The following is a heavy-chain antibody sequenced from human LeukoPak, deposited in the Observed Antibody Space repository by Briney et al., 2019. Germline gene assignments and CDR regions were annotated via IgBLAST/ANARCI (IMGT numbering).Heavy chain of an antibody. CDR1: GFTFSIYA. Sequence: GGSLRLSCAVSGFTFSIYAMSWVRQAPGKGLEWVSGISFRGDSTYYADSVKGRFTISRDNSKNTVDVQMNSLRAEDTAVYYCAKLMAAAGPGRYYYYGMDVWGQGTTVTVSS. CDR3: AKLMAAAGPGRYYYYGMDV. CDR2: ISFRGDST. V-gene: IGHV3-23*01. D-gene: IGHD6-13*01. J-gene: IGHJ6*02.